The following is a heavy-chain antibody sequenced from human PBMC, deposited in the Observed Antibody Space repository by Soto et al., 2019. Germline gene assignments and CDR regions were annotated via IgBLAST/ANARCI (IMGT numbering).Heavy chain of an antibody. J-gene: IGHJ4*02. Sequence: ASVKVSCKVSGYTLTELSMHWVRQAPGKGLEWMGGFDPEDGETIYAQKFQGRVTMTEDTSTDTAYMELSSLRSEDTAVYYCATDVNYGDYYPPFDYWGQGTLVTVSS. CDR2: FDPEDGET. CDR1: GYTLTELS. D-gene: IGHD4-17*01. V-gene: IGHV1-24*01. CDR3: ATDVNYGDYYPPFDY.